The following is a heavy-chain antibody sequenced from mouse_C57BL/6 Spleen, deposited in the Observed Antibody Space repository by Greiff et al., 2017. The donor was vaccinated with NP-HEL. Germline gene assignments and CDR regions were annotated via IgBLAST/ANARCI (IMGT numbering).Heavy chain of an antibody. J-gene: IGHJ2*01. CDR3: ARSLTDYLDY. CDR2: IYPGSGST. V-gene: IGHV1-55*01. CDR1: GYTFTSYW. D-gene: IGHD4-1*01. Sequence: QVQLQQSGAELVKPGASVKMSCKASGYTFTSYWITWVKQRPGQGLEWIGDIYPGSGSTNYNEKFKSKATLTVDTSSSTAYMQLSSLTSEDSAVYYCARSLTDYLDYWAKAPLSQSPQ.